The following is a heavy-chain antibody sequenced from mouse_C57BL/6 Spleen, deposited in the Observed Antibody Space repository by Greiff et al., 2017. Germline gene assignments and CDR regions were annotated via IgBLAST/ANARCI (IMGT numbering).Heavy chain of an antibody. J-gene: IGHJ2*01. D-gene: IGHD2-1*01. CDR2: ISSGSSTS. V-gene: IGHV5-17*01. CDR3: ARDGNYALYYFDY. CDR1: GFTFSDYG. Sequence: EVKLVESGGGLVKPGGSLKLSCAASGFTFSDYGMHWVRQAPEKGLEWVAYISSGSSTSYYADTVKGRFTISRDNAKNTLFLQMTSLRSEDTAMYYCARDGNYALYYFDYWGQGTTLTVSS.